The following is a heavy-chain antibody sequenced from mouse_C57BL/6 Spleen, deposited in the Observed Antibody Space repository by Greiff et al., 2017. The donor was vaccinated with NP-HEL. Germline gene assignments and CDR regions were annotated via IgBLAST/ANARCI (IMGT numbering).Heavy chain of an antibody. J-gene: IGHJ4*01. CDR3: ARSNDYDGMDY. Sequence: QVQLQQPGAELVKPGASVKMSCKASGYTFTSYWITWVKQRPGQGLEWIGDLYPGSGSTNYNEKFKSKATLTVDTSSSTAYMQLSSLTSEDSAVYYCARSNDYDGMDYWGQGTSVTVSS. CDR1: GYTFTSYW. D-gene: IGHD2-4*01. CDR2: LYPGSGST. V-gene: IGHV1-55*01.